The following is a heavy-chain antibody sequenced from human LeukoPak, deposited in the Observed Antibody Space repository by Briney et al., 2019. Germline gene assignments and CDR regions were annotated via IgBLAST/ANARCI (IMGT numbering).Heavy chain of an antibody. CDR3: ANHILGYCSGGSCANFDH. V-gene: IGHV3-23*01. CDR2: ISGSGGST. J-gene: IGHJ4*02. Sequence: PGGSLRLSCAASGFTFSSYAMSWVRQAPGKGLEWVSAISGSGGSTYNADSVKGRFTISRDNSKNTLYLQMNSLRAEDTAVYYCANHILGYCSGGSCANFDHWGQGTLVTVSS. D-gene: IGHD2-15*01. CDR1: GFTFSSYA.